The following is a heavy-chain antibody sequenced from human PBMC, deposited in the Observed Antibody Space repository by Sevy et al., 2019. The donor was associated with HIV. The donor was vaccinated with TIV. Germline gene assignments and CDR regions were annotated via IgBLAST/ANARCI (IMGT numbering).Heavy chain of an antibody. Sequence: ASVKVSCKASGYTFTGYYMHWVRQAPGQGLEWMGWINPNSGGTNYAQKFQGRVTMTRDTSISAAYMELGRLRSVDTAVYYCARAIRGGYYYDRSGYYDYWGQGTLVTVSS. CDR2: INPNSGGT. CDR3: ARAIRGGYYYDRSGYYDY. J-gene: IGHJ4*02. CDR1: GYTFTGYY. V-gene: IGHV1-2*02. D-gene: IGHD3-22*01.